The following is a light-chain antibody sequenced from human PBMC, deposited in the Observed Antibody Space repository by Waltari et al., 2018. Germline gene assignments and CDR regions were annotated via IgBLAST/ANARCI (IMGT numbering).Light chain of an antibody. CDR2: LGS. V-gene: IGKV2-28*01. CDR1: QSPLHTNGYNY. CDR3: MQALEILFT. J-gene: IGKJ3*01. Sequence: DIVMTQSPLSLPVTPGEPASIPCRSSQSPLHTNGYNYLDWYLQKPGQSPPLLIYLGSNRASGVPDRFSGSGSGTNFTLKISRVEAEDVGVYYCMQALEILFTFGPGTKVDVK.